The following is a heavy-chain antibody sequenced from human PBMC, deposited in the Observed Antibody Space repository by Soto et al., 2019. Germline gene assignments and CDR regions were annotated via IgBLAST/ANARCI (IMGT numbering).Heavy chain of an antibody. J-gene: IGHJ6*02. D-gene: IGHD3-22*01. CDR2: IYPGDSDT. V-gene: IGHV5-51*01. Sequence: AGESLKISCKGSGYSFTSYWIGWVRQMPGKGLEWMGIIYPGDSDTRYSPSFQGQVTISADKSISTAYLQWSSLKASDTAMYYCARQATYYYDSSGYGYYYYYGMDVWGQGTTVTVSS. CDR3: ARQATYYYDSSGYGYYYYYGMDV. CDR1: GYSFTSYW.